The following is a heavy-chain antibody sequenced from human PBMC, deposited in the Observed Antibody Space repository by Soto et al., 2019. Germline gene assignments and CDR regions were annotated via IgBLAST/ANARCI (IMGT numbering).Heavy chain of an antibody. CDR3: ARWGVDCSGGSCYLYYFDY. CDR1: GYPFTSYG. J-gene: IGHJ4*02. CDR2: ISAYNGNT. V-gene: IGHV1-18*01. D-gene: IGHD2-15*01. Sequence: GASLKVSCKSSGYPFTSYGISWVRQAPGQGLEWMGWISAYNGNTNYAQKLQGRVTMTTDTSTSTAYMELRSLRSDDTAVYYCARWGVDCSGGSCYLYYFDYWGQGTLVTVSS.